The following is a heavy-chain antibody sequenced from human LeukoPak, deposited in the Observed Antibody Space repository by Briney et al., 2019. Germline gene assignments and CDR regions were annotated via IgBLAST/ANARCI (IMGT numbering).Heavy chain of an antibody. J-gene: IGHJ4*02. Sequence: QPGGSLRLSCATSGFTFSSYGMHWVRQAPGKGLEWVAFIRYDGSNKYYADSVKGRFTISRDNSTNTLYLQMNSLRAEDTAVYYCAKDRKSGSKKVYYFDYWGQGTLVTVSS. V-gene: IGHV3-30*02. CDR3: AKDRKSGSKKVYYFDY. D-gene: IGHD1-26*01. CDR2: IRYDGSNK. CDR1: GFTFSSYG.